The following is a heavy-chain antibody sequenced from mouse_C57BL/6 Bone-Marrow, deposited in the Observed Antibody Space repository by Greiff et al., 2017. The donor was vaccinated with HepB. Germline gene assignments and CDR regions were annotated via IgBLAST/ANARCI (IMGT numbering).Heavy chain of an antibody. CDR1: GYTFTSYW. CDR3: ARSGGLRDYLDY. D-gene: IGHD2-4*01. CDR2: IDPSDSYT. Sequence: QVQLQQPGAELVMPGASVKLSCKASGYTFTSYWMHWVKQRPGQGLEWIGEIDPSDSYTNYNQKFKGKTTLTVDKSSSTAYMQLSSLTSEDSAVYYCARSGGLRDYLDYWGQGTTLTVSS. J-gene: IGHJ2*01. V-gene: IGHV1-69*01.